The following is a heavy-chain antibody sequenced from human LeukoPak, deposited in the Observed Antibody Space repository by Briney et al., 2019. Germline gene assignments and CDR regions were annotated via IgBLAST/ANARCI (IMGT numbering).Heavy chain of an antibody. J-gene: IGHJ4*01. CDR3: ASATTYSIDD. CDR2: MYYSGRA. Sequence: PSETLSLTCNVSGGSVSSSFYSWGWIRQPPGKGLEWIGSMYYSGRAHYNLSLKSRVTMSVDTSKNQFSLKLSSVTAADTAIYFCASATTYSIDDWGQGTLVTVSS. CDR1: GGSVSSSFYS. V-gene: IGHV4-39*01. D-gene: IGHD5-12*01.